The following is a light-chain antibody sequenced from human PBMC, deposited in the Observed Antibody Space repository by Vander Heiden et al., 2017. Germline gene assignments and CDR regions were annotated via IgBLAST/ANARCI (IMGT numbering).Light chain of an antibody. CDR3: YSAADDNVGV. CDR1: LLPKTY. V-gene: IGLV3-27*01. CDR2: KDT. J-gene: IGLJ3*02. Sequence: SYELTQPPSVSVSPGQTARITCSGALLPKTYVRWFQQKPGQAPLLVIYKDTERPSGNPERFSGSTSGTTVTLTSSGAQIDDDADYYCYSAADDNVGVFGGGTKLTVL.